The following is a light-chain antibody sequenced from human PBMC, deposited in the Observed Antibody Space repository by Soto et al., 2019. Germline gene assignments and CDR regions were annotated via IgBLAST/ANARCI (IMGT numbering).Light chain of an antibody. CDR1: QSISTY. Sequence: IVLTQSPAPLSLSPGERATLSCRAGQSISTYLALYQQKSGQAPRLLIYDASNRATGTPARFSGSGSGTDFTLTISSLEPEDVAVYYCQQYYSLPRTFGQGTKVDIK. CDR3: QQYYSLPRT. V-gene: IGKV3-11*01. J-gene: IGKJ1*01. CDR2: DAS.